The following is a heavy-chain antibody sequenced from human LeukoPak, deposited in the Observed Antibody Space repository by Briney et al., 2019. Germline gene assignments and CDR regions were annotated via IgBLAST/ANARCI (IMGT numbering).Heavy chain of an antibody. V-gene: IGHV4-34*01. CDR3: ARSLYGMDV. CDR2: INHSGST. Sequence: SETLSLTCAVYGGSFSGYYWSWIRQPPGKGLEWIGEINHSGSTNYNPSLKSRVTISVDTSKNQFSLKLSSVTAADTAVYYCARSLYGMDVWGQGTTVTVSS. J-gene: IGHJ6*02. CDR1: GGSFSGYY.